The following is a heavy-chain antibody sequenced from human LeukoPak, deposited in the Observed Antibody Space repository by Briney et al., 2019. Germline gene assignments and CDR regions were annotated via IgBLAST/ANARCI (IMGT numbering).Heavy chain of an antibody. CDR1: GFRFSSYG. CDR2: ISYDESNK. D-gene: IGHD6-13*01. J-gene: IGHJ4*02. CDR3: ARMGSSWYSNY. V-gene: IGHV3-30*03. Sequence: PGGSLRLSCAASGFRFSSYGMHWVRQAPGKGLEWVAVISYDESNKFYEDSVKGRFTISRDNSKNTLYLQMNSLRAEDTAVYYCARMGSSWYSNYWGQGTLVTVSS.